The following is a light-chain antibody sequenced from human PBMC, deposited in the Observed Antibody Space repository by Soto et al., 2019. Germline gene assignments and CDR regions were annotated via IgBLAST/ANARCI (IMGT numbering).Light chain of an antibody. Sequence: QSALTQPASVSGSPGQSITISCTGTSSDVGSYNLVSWYQHHPGKAPKLMIYVGSNRPSGVSNRFSGSKSGNTASLTISGLQAEDEADYYCSSYAGAVVFGGGTKLTVL. CDR1: SSDVGSYNL. CDR2: VGS. J-gene: IGLJ2*01. CDR3: SSYAGAVV. V-gene: IGLV2-23*01.